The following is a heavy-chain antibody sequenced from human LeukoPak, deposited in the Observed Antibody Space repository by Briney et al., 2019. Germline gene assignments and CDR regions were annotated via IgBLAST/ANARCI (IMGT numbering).Heavy chain of an antibody. V-gene: IGHV4-34*01. CDR2: INHSGST. D-gene: IGHD3-16*02. CDR3: ARGGYYDYVWGSYRPNWFDT. CDR1: GGSFSGYY. J-gene: IGHJ5*02. Sequence: SETLSLTCAVYGGSFSGYYWSWIRQPPGKGLEWIGEINHSGSTNYNPSLKSRVTISVDTSKNQFSLKLSSVTAADTAVYYCARGGYYDYVWGSYRPNWFDTWGQGTLVTVSS.